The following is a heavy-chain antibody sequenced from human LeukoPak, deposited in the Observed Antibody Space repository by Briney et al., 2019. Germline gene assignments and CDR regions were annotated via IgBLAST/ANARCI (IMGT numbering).Heavy chain of an antibody. J-gene: IGHJ5*02. V-gene: IGHV4-38-2*02. CDR1: GYSISSSYY. CDR3: ARDDRSYCGGDCYSNWFDP. CDR2: IYHSGST. Sequence: SETLSLTCTVSGYSISSSYYWGWIRQPPGKGLEWIGSIYHSGSTYYNPSLKSRVTISVDTSKNQFSLKLSSVTAADTAVYYCARDDRSYCGGDCYSNWFDPWGQGTLVTVSS. D-gene: IGHD2-21*01.